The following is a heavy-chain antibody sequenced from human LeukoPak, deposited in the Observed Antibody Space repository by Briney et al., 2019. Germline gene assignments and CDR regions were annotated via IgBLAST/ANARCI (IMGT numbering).Heavy chain of an antibody. V-gene: IGHV3-30-3*01. CDR2: ISYDGSNK. D-gene: IGHD6-19*01. J-gene: IGHJ3*02. CDR3: ARGSGWQNYRAFDI. Sequence: GRSLRLSCAASGFTFSSYAMHWVRQAPGKGLEWVAVISYDGSNKYYADSVKGRFTISRDNSKNTLYLQMNSLRAEDTAVYYCARGSGWQNYRAFDIWGQGTMVTVSS. CDR1: GFTFSSYA.